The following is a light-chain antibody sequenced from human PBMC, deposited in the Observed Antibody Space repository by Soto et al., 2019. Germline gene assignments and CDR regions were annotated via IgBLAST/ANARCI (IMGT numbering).Light chain of an antibody. CDR2: GAS. Sequence: EIVLTQSPGTLSLSPGEGATLSCRASQSVSISDLAWYQQKPGQAPSLLVYGASSRATGTPDRFRSSGSGTDFTLTISRLEPEDFAVYYCQQYGSSPRTFGQGTKVEIK. V-gene: IGKV3-20*01. CDR3: QQYGSSPRT. J-gene: IGKJ2*01. CDR1: QSVSISD.